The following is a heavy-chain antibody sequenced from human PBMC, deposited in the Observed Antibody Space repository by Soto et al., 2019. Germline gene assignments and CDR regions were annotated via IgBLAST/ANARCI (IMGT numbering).Heavy chain of an antibody. J-gene: IGHJ4*02. CDR3: ESEVVDDNRGFDS. CDR1: GFTFSSYI. D-gene: IGHD2-15*01. V-gene: IGHV3-48*02. Sequence: HPVVSLILSCSASGFTFSSYIINWFRQAPVKGLEWVSYISSSSSNIYYADSVKGRFTISRDNAKNSLYLQMNSLRDEDKAVYYCESEVVDDNRGFDSWGQRTLVTVSS. CDR2: ISSSSSNI.